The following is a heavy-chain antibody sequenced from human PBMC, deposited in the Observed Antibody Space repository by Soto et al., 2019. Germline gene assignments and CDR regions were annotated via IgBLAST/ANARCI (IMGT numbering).Heavy chain of an antibody. CDR3: TRGSTVVTLDYFDS. CDR2: IIPILGIA. V-gene: IGHV1-69*02. CDR1: GGTFTSYT. J-gene: IGHJ4*02. D-gene: IGHD2-21*02. Sequence: QVRLVQSGAEVKRPGSSVKVSCKASGGTFTSYTLSWVRQVPGQGPEWMGRIIPILGIASYAQKFQDRVTMTRDMSTRTVYMELSSLRSDDTAIYYCTRGSTVVTLDYFDSWGQGTLVTVSS.